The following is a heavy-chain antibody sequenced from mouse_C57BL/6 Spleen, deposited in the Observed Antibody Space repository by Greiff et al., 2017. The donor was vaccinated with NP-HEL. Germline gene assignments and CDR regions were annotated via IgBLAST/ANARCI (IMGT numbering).Heavy chain of an antibody. CDR1: GYTFTSYW. J-gene: IGHJ3*01. V-gene: IGHV1-61*01. CDR2: IYPSDSET. CDR3: ASYDGYYGWFAY. Sequence: QVQLQQPGAELVRPGSSVKLSCKASGYTFTSYWMDWVKQRPGQGLEWIGNIYPSDSETPYNQKFKDKATLTVDKSSSTAYMLLSSLTSEDSAVYYCASYDGYYGWFAYWGQGPLVTVSA. D-gene: IGHD2-3*01.